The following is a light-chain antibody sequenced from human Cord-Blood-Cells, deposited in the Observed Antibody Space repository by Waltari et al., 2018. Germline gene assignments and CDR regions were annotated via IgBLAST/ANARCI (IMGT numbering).Light chain of an antibody. CDR1: QSVSSY. Sequence: EIVLTQSPATLSLSPGERATLSCRASQSVSSYLAWYQQKPGQAPRLLIYDASNRATGIPARFSGSWSGTDFNLTISSLEPEDFAVYYCQQRSNWLTFGGGTKVEIK. V-gene: IGKV3-11*01. CDR3: QQRSNWLT. CDR2: DAS. J-gene: IGKJ4*01.